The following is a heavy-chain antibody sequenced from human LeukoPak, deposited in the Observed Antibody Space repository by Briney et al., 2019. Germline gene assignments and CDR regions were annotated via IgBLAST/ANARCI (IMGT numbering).Heavy chain of an antibody. J-gene: IGHJ4*02. CDR2: ISGSGGST. CDR3: ARPYCSGGSCYSQVAL. CDR1: GFTFSSYA. V-gene: IGHV3-23*01. D-gene: IGHD2-15*01. Sequence: GGSPRLSCAASGFTFSSYAMSWVRQAPGKGLEWVSAISGSGGSTYYADSVKGRFTISRDNSKNTLYLQMNSLRAEDTAVYYCARPYCSGGSCYSQVALWGQGTLVTVSS.